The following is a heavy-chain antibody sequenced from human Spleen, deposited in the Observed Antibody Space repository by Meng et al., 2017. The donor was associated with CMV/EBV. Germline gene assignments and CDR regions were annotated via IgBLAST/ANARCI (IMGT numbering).Heavy chain of an antibody. V-gene: IGHV1-2*02. CDR1: GYTFTGYY. CDR3: ASLGYCSSTSCSVFDY. CDR2: INPNSGGT. D-gene: IGHD2-2*01. Sequence: QVRLVQSGAEVRKPGASVKVSCKASGYTFTGYYMHWVRQAPGQGLEWMGWINPNSGGTNYAQKFQGRVTMTRDTSISTAYMELSRLRSDDTAVYYCASLGYCSSTSCSVFDYWGQGTLVTVSS. J-gene: IGHJ4*02.